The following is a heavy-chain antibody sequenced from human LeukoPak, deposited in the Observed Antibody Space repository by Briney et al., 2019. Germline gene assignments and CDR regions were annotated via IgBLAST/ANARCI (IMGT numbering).Heavy chain of an antibody. D-gene: IGHD6-19*01. CDR1: GASISSGGYY. CDR2: SHYSGTT. J-gene: IGHJ4*02. CDR3: ARRSSGWYSDY. V-gene: IGHV4-31*03. Sequence: SETLSLTCTVSGASISSGGYYWSWIRQQPGKGLEWIGYSHYSGTTYYNTSLKSRVAISVDTSKNQFSLKLSSVTAADTAVYYCARRSSGWYSDYWGQGTLVTVSS.